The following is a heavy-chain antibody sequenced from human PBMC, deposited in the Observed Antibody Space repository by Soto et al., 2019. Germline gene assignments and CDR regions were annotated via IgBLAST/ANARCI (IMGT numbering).Heavy chain of an antibody. CDR2: IYYSGST. CDR3: ARVWSWQWLVLDY. CDR1: GGSISSYY. J-gene: IGHJ4*02. D-gene: IGHD6-19*01. Sequence: QVQLQESGTGLVKPSETLSLTCTVSGGSISSYYWSWIRQPPGKGLEWIGYIYYSGSTNSNPSLKRRVTISVDTSKNQFSLKLSSGHAADTAVYYCARVWSWQWLVLDYWGQGTLVTVSS. V-gene: IGHV4-59*01.